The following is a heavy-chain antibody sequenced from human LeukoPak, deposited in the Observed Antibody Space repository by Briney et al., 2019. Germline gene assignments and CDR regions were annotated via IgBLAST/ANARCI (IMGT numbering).Heavy chain of an antibody. CDR2: ISYDGNNK. D-gene: IGHD2-15*01. J-gene: IGHJ4*02. CDR1: GFTFSTYA. Sequence: PGGSLRLSCAVSGFTFSTYAMHWVRQAPGKGLEWVALISYDGNNKYHADSVKGRFTISRDNSKNTLYLQMNSLRAEDTAVYYCARSYCSSGSCHVDYWGRGTLVTVSS. CDR3: ARSYCSSGSCHVDY. V-gene: IGHV3-30*04.